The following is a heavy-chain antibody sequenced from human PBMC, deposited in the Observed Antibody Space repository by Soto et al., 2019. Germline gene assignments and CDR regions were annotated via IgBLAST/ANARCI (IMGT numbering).Heavy chain of an antibody. CDR1: GGTFSSYA. CDR2: IIPIFGTA. V-gene: IGHV1-69*13. J-gene: IGHJ6*02. CDR3: ARDRKEGYSRRWYPHYYGMDV. Sequence: SVKVSCKASGGTFSSYAISWVRQAPGQGLEWMGGIIPIFGTANYAQKFQGRVTITADESTSTAYMELSSLRSEDTAVYYCARDRKEGYSRRWYPHYYGMDVWGQGTTVPVS. D-gene: IGHD6-13*01.